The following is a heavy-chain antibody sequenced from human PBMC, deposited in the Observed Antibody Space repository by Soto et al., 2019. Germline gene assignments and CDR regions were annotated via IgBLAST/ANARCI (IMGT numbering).Heavy chain of an antibody. Sequence: GGSLRLSCAASGFTFSDYYMSWIRQAPGKGLEWVSYISSSGSTIYYAENVKGRFNNSRDNAKNSLYLQMNSLRAEDTAVYYCAREPRGYDILTGYYQQLYNWFDPWGQGTLVTVSS. CDR2: ISSSGSTI. CDR3: AREPRGYDILTGYYQQLYNWFDP. D-gene: IGHD3-9*01. V-gene: IGHV3-11*01. J-gene: IGHJ5*02. CDR1: GFTFSDYY.